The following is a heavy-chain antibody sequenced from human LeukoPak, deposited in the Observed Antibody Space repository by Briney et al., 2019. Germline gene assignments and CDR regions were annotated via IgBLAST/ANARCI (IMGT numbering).Heavy chain of an antibody. J-gene: IGHJ4*02. V-gene: IGHV1-46*01. CDR3: ARVGIMITFGGVIVTGHFDY. D-gene: IGHD3-16*02. Sequence: ASVKVSCKASGYTFTSYDINWVRQATGQGLEWMGIINPSGGSTSYAQKFQGRVTMTRDTSTSTVYMELSSLRSEDTAVYYCARVGIMITFGGVIVTGHFDYWGQGTLVTVSS. CDR2: INPSGGST. CDR1: GYTFTSYD.